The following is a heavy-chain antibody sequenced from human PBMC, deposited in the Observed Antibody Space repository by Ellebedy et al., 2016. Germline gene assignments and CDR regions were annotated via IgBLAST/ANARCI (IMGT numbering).Heavy chain of an antibody. CDR3: AHRRLQLNYYYMDV. V-gene: IGHV2-5*02. CDR2: IYWDDDK. Sequence: SGPTLVKPTQALTLTCTLSGSSLSTSGVGMAWIRQPPGKALEWLALIYWDDDKRYSPSLKSRLTITKDTSKNQVVLTMTNMDPVDTATHYCAHRRLQLNYYYMDVWGKGTTVTVSS. D-gene: IGHD5-18*01. CDR1: GSSLSTSGVG. J-gene: IGHJ6*03.